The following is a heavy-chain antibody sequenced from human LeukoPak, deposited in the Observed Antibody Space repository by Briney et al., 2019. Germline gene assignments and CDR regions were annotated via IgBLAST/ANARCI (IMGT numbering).Heavy chain of an antibody. D-gene: IGHD3-10*01. CDR1: GYTFTSYG. V-gene: IGHV1-18*04. CDR3: ARDVSDIGSGSYSDY. Sequence: ASVKVFCKASGYTFTSYGISWGRQAPGQGLEWMGWISAYNGNTNYAQKLQGRVTMTTDTSTSTAYMELRSLRSDDTAVYYCARDVSDIGSGSYSDYWGQGTLVTVSS. J-gene: IGHJ4*02. CDR2: ISAYNGNT.